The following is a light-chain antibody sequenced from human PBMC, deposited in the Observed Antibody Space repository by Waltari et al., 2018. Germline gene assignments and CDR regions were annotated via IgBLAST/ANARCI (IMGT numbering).Light chain of an antibody. V-gene: IGKV3-11*01. CDR1: QSVDKN. CDR3: QQREYWPIT. J-gene: IGKJ5*01. Sequence: DIFLTQSPVTLSLSPGERATLSCRASQSVDKNLAWYRQTPGRAPRLLIYEASKRATGIPARFSGSGSGTDFTLTISSLEPDDFAVYYCQQREYWPITFGQGTRLDIK. CDR2: EAS.